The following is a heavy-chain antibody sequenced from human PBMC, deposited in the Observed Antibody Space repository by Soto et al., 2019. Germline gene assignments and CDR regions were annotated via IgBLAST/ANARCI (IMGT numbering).Heavy chain of an antibody. Sequence: LSLTCAVSGYSISSGYYWGWIRQPPGKGLEWIGSIYHSGSTYYNPSLKSRVTISVDTSKNQFSLKLSSVTAADTAVYYCAREYGIYYDSSGYFDAFDIWGQGTMVTVSS. CDR1: GYSISSGYY. D-gene: IGHD3-22*01. J-gene: IGHJ3*02. CDR3: AREYGIYYDSSGYFDAFDI. V-gene: IGHV4-38-2*02. CDR2: IYHSGST.